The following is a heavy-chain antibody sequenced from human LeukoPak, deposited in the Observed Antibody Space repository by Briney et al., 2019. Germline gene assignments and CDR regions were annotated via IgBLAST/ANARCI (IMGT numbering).Heavy chain of an antibody. V-gene: IGHV4-4*07. Sequence: SETLSLTCTVSGGSISSYYWSWIRQPAGKGLEWIGRIYTSGSTNYNPSLKSRVTMSVDTSKNQFSLKLSSVTAADTAVYYCARDSRIAVAGVNWYFDLWGRGTLVTVSS. CDR1: GGSISSYY. CDR3: ARDSRIAVAGVNWYFDL. CDR2: IYTSGST. J-gene: IGHJ2*01. D-gene: IGHD6-19*01.